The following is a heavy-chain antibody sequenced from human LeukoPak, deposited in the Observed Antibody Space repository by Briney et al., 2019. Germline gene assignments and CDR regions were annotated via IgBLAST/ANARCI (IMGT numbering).Heavy chain of an antibody. Sequence: PSQTLSLTCTVSGGSISSGSYYWSWIRQPAGKGLEWIGRIYTSESTNYNPSLKSRVTISVDTSKNQFSLKLSYVTAADTAVYYCARASAAYYYYYGMDVWGQGTTVTVSS. CDR2: IYTSEST. J-gene: IGHJ6*02. V-gene: IGHV4-61*02. CDR1: GGSISSGSYY. CDR3: ARASAAYYYYYGMDV.